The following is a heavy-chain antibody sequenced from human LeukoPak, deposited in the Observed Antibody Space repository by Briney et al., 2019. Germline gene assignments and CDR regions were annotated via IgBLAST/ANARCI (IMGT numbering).Heavy chain of an antibody. CDR3: AREGSGWYGHYFDY. CDR1: GYTFTSYD. CDR2: MNPNSGNT. V-gene: IGHV1-8*01. D-gene: IGHD6-19*01. Sequence: GASVKVSCKASGYTFTSYDINWVRQATGQGLEWMGWMNPNSGNTGYAQKFQGRVTMTRNTSISTAYMELSSLRSEDTAVYYCAREGSGWYGHYFDYWGQGTLVTVSS. J-gene: IGHJ4*02.